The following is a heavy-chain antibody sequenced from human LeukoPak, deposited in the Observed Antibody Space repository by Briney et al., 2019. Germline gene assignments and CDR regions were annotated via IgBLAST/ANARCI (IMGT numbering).Heavy chain of an antibody. D-gene: IGHD3-10*01. CDR3: AKVERVRGVTTYYFDY. J-gene: IGHJ4*02. Sequence: GGSLRLSCAASGFTYNNYGMSWVRQAPGKGLEWVSAISGSGGSTYYADSVKGRFTISRDNSKNTLYLQMNSLRAEDTAVYYCAKVERVRGVTTYYFDYWGQGTLVTVSS. CDR2: ISGSGGST. V-gene: IGHV3-23*01. CDR1: GFTYNNYG.